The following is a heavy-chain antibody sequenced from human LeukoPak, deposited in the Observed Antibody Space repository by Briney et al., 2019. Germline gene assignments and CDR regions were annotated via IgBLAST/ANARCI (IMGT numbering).Heavy chain of an antibody. CDR2: IYYSGIT. D-gene: IGHD1-1*01. V-gene: IGHV4-59*12. CDR1: GGSIRGYY. CDR3: ARDVHIYGNAFGV. Sequence: PSETLSLTCTVSGGSIRGYYWSWIRQPPGKGLEYIGYIYYSGITNYNPSLKSRVTISVDTSTNQFSLKLISVTASDTAMYYCARDVHIYGNAFGVWGQGTMVTVSS. J-gene: IGHJ3*01.